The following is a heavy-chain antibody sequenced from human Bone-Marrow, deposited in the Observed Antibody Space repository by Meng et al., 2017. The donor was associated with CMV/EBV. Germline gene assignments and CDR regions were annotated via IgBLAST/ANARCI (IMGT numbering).Heavy chain of an antibody. CDR1: SSSSYY. Sequence: SSSSYYWGWIRQPPGKGLEWIGSIYYSGSTYYNPSLKSRVTISVDTSKNQFSLKLSSVTAADTAVYYCARDWYYDILTGYPYYFDYWGQGTLVTVSS. CDR3: ARDWYYDILTGYPYYFDY. CDR2: IYYSGST. J-gene: IGHJ4*02. V-gene: IGHV4-39*07. D-gene: IGHD3-9*01.